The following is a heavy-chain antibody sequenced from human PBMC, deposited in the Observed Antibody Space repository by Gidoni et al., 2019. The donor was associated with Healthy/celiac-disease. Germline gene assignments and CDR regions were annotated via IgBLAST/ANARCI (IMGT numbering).Heavy chain of an antibody. CDR2: INPNSGGT. CDR3: ARVGIAVAGPLGMGVCDY. J-gene: IGHJ4*02. Sequence: QVQLVQSGAEVTQPGASVQVSCKASGYTFTGYYMHWGRQATGQGLEWMGWINPNSGGTNYAQKFQGRVTMTRETSISTAYMELSRLRSDDTAVYYCARVGIAVAGPLGMGVCDYWGQGTLVTVSS. D-gene: IGHD6-19*01. V-gene: IGHV1-2*02. CDR1: GYTFTGYY.